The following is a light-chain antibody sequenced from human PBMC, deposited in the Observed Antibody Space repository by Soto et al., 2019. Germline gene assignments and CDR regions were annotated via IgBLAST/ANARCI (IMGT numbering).Light chain of an antibody. Sequence: DIQMTQSPSSLSASVGDRVTITCRASQSISNYLNWYQQKPGKAPEVLIYAVSSLQSGVPSRFSGSGAETDFTLTIISLQPEDFATYYCQQSYTIPYTFGQGTKLEIK. V-gene: IGKV1-39*01. J-gene: IGKJ2*01. CDR1: QSISNY. CDR3: QQSYTIPYT. CDR2: AVS.